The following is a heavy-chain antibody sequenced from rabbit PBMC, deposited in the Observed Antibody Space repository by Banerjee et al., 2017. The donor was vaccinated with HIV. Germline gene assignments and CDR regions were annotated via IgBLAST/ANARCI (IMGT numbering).Heavy chain of an antibody. V-gene: IGHV1S7*01. CDR2: IDPVFGST. J-gene: IGHJ4*01. CDR1: GFDFSSYY. CDR3: ARNLFSYDDYGDFNL. Sequence: QLKESGGGLVQPGGSLKLSCKASGFDFSSYYMSWVRQAPGKGLEWIGYIDPVFGSTYYASWVNGRFTISSHNAQNTLYLQLNSLTAADTATYFCARNLFSYDDYGDFNLWGPGTLVTVS. D-gene: IGHD2-1*01.